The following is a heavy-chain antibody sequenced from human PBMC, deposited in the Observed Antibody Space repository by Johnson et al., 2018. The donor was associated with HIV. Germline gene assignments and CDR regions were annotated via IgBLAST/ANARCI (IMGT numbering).Heavy chain of an antibody. Sequence: QVQLVESGGGVVQPGRSLRLSCAASGFTFSSYAMHWVRQAPGKGLEWVAVISYDGSEKYFADSVKGRFTISRDNSKNTLYLQMSSLRVEDTAVYYCARGRIRQAYSGNYDDAFDIWGQGTMVTVSS. V-gene: IGHV3-30*04. CDR2: ISYDGSEK. J-gene: IGHJ3*02. CDR3: ARGRIRQAYSGNYDDAFDI. CDR1: GFTFSSYA. D-gene: IGHD1-26*01.